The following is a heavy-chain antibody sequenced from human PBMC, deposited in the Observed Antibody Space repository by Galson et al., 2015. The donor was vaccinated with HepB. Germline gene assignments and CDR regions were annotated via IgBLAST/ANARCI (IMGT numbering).Heavy chain of an antibody. V-gene: IGHV1-2*02. CDR1: GYTFTGYY. D-gene: IGHD2-15*01. J-gene: IGHJ5*02. CDR3: ARVCSGGSCPPPFNWFDP. Sequence: SVKVSCKASGYTFTGYYMHWVRQAPGQGLEWMGWINPNSGGTNYAQKFQGRVTMTRDTSISTAYMELSRLRSDDTAVYYCARVCSGGSCPPPFNWFDPWGQGTLVTVSS. CDR2: INPNSGGT.